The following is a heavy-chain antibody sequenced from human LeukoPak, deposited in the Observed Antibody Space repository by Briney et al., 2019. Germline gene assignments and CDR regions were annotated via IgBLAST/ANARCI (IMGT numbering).Heavy chain of an antibody. CDR1: GLAFHAYG. J-gene: IGHJ4*02. V-gene: IGHV3-33*04. D-gene: IGHD2-21*01. CDR2: VYYDGDTK. CDR3: ARGSGVIDD. Sequence: RSLRLSCVASGLAFHAYGMQWVRQAPGKGLEWLAVVYYDGDTKYYADSVRGRFTISRDNSKNTLYLQMDSLRVEDTAFYYCARGSGVIDDWGGGTLVTVSS.